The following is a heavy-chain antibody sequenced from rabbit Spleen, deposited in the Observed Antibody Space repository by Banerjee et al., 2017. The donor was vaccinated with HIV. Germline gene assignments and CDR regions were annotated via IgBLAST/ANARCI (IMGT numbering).Heavy chain of an antibody. Sequence: QEQLEESGGDLVKPEGSLTLTCTASGFSFSSSYWICWVRQAPGKGLEWIACIGTGDGRTYYASWAKGRFTISKSSSTTVTLQMTSLTAADTATYFCARDAGTGDYIDVYFSLWGQGTLVTVS. V-gene: IGHV1S45*01. J-gene: IGHJ4*01. CDR3: ARDAGTGDYIDVYFSL. CDR1: GFSFSSSYW. CDR2: IGTGDGRT. D-gene: IGHD8-1*01.